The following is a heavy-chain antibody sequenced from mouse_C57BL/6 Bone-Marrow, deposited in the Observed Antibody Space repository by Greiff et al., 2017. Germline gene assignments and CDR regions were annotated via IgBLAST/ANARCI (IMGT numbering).Heavy chain of an antibody. V-gene: IGHV1-72*01. CDR2: IDPTSGGT. CDR3: AISTTVVAEDYYAMYY. Sequence: QVQLQQPGAELVQPGASVQLSCKASGYTFTSYWMHWVKQRPGRGLEWIGRIDPTSGGTKYNEKFKSKATLTVDKPTRTAYMQLSSLTSEDSAVYYCAISTTVVAEDYYAMYYRGQGTSVTVFS. D-gene: IGHD1-1*01. J-gene: IGHJ4*01. CDR1: GYTFTSYW.